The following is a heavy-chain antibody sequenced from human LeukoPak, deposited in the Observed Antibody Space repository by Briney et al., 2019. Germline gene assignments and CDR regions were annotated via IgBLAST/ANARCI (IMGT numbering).Heavy chain of an antibody. D-gene: IGHD3-22*01. CDR1: GFTFSTYW. V-gene: IGHV3-74*01. Sequence: GGSLRLSCAASGFTFSTYWMHWVRQAPGKGLVWVSRINTDGSSTTYADSVKGRFTLSRDNARNTLYVQMNSLRAEDTAVYYCAREGYYDDFDYWGQGTLVTVSS. J-gene: IGHJ4*02. CDR3: AREGYYDDFDY. CDR2: INTDGSST.